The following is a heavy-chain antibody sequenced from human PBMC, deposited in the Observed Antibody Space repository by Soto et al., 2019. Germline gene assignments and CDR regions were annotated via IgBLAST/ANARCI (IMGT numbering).Heavy chain of an antibody. V-gene: IGHV1-3*01. CDR3: ARDGGWLPDGGDYYYGLDV. J-gene: IGHJ6*02. Sequence: ASVKVSCKASGYTFTSYAMHWVRQAPGQRLEWMGWINAGNGNTKYSQKFQGRVTITRDTSASTAYMEVSSLRSEDTAVYYCARDGGWLPDGGDYYYGLDVWGQGTTVTVS. D-gene: IGHD5-12*01. CDR2: INAGNGNT. CDR1: GYTFTSYA.